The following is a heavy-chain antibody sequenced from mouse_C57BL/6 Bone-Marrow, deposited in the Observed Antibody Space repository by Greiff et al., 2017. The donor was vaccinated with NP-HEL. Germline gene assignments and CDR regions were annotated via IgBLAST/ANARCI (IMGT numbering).Heavy chain of an antibody. V-gene: IGHV5-9-1*02. CDR2: ISSGGDYI. CDR1: GFTFSSYA. J-gene: IGHJ4*01. Sequence: DVKLVESGEGLVKPGGSLKLSCAASGFTFSSYAMSWVRQTPEKRLEWVAYISSGGDYIYYADTVKGRFTISRDNARNTLYRQMSSLKSEDTAMYYCTREGIYDGYYPYAMDYWGQGTSVTVSS. D-gene: IGHD2-3*01. CDR3: TREGIYDGYYPYAMDY.